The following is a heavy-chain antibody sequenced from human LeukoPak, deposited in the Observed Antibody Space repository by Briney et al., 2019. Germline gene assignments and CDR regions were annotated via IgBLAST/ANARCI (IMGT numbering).Heavy chain of an antibody. V-gene: IGHV1-18*01. CDR3: ARGDLIQRIFDY. CDR1: GYTFTSYG. J-gene: IGHJ4*02. Sequence: EASVKVSCKASGYTFTSYGISWVRQAPGQGLEWMGRIIAYNGNTNYAQKLQGRVTMTTDTSTSTAYMELRSLRSDDTAVYYCARGDLIQRIFDYWGQGTLVTVSS. D-gene: IGHD5-18*01. CDR2: IIAYNGNT.